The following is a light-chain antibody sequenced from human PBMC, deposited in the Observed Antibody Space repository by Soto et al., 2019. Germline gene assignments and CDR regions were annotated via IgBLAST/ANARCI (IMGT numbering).Light chain of an antibody. J-gene: IGKJ1*01. CDR2: GAS. Sequence: DIVMTQSPATLSVSPGERATLSCRASQSVSSNLAWYQQKPGQAPRLLISGASTRATGIPARFSGSGSGTEFTLTISSLQSDDFAGYYCQQYNNWAPWTFGQGTKVEIK. CDR1: QSVSSN. V-gene: IGKV3-15*01. CDR3: QQYNNWAPWT.